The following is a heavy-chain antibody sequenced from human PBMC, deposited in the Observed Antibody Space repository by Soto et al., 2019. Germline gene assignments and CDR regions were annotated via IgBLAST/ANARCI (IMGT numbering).Heavy chain of an antibody. Sequence: ASVKVSCKASGYTFTSYDINWVRQATGQGLEWMGWMNPNSGNTGYAQKFQGRVTMTRNTSISTAYMELSSLRSEDTAVYYCARSTWGGYSYYYYYGMDVWGQGTTVTVSS. D-gene: IGHD3-3*01. V-gene: IGHV1-8*01. J-gene: IGHJ6*02. CDR2: MNPNSGNT. CDR1: GYTFTSYD. CDR3: ARSTWGGYSYYYYYGMDV.